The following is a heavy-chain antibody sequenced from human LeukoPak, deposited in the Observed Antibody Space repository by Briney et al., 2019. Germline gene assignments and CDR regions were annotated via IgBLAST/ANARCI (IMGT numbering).Heavy chain of an antibody. CDR3: AKEASSSSRYSDY. J-gene: IGHJ4*02. D-gene: IGHD6-6*01. CDR1: GFTFSSYG. V-gene: IGHV3-30*02. Sequence: PGGSLRLSCAASGFTFSSYGMHWVRQAPGKGLEWVAFIRYDGSNKYYADSVKGRFTISRDNSKNTLYLQMNSLRAEDTAVYYCAKEASSSSRYSDYWGQGTLVTVSS. CDR2: IRYDGSNK.